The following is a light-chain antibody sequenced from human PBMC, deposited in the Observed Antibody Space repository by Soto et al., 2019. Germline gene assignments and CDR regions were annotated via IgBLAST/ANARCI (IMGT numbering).Light chain of an antibody. Sequence: EIVLTQSPGTLPLSPGERATLSCRASQSVSSNYLVWYQQKPGHAPRPLIYVASSRATGIPDMFSGSGSGTDFTLTISRLEPEDFAVYYCQQYANSPFTFGQGTTLEIK. J-gene: IGKJ2*01. CDR3: QQYANSPFT. CDR1: QSVSSNY. CDR2: VAS. V-gene: IGKV3-20*01.